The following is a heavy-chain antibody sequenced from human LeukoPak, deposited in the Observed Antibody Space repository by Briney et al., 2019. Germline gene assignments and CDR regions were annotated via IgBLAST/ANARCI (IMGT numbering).Heavy chain of an antibody. V-gene: IGHV2-5*02. CDR3: AHTSPRTIGPSAFDI. CDR2: IYWDDDK. J-gene: IGHJ3*02. D-gene: IGHD2-8*01. Sequence: SGPTLVKPTQTLTLTCTFCGFSLSTSGVGVGWIRQPPGKALEWLALIYWDDDKRYSPSLKSRLTITKDTSKNQVVLTMTNMDPVDTATYYCAHTSPRTIGPSAFDIWGQGTMVTVSS. CDR1: GFSLSTSGVG.